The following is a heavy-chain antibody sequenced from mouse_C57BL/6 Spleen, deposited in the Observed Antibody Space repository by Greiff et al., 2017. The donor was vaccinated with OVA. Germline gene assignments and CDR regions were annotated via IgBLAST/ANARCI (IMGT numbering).Heavy chain of an antibody. V-gene: IGHV5-6*01. J-gene: IGHJ3*01. CDR3: ASRGTAQAPWFAY. CDR2: ISSGGSYT. D-gene: IGHD3-2*02. Sequence: EVQRVESGGDLVKPGGSLKLSCAASGFTFSSYGMSWVRQTPDKRLEWVATISSGGSYTYYPDSVKGRFTISRDNAKNTLYLQMSSLESEDTAMYYCASRGTAQAPWFAYWGQGTLVTVSA. CDR1: GFTFSSYG.